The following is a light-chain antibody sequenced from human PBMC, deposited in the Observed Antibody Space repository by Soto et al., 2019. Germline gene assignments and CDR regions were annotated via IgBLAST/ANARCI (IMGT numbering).Light chain of an antibody. V-gene: IGKV3-15*01. CDR3: QQYNNWWT. CDR2: GAS. Sequence: EIVMTQSPATLSVSPGERATLSCRASQSVRSNLAWYQQKPGQAPRLLIYGASTRATGIPARFSGSGSGTEFTLTISSLQSEDFAVYYCQQYNNWWTVGQGTKVDIK. J-gene: IGKJ1*01. CDR1: QSVRSN.